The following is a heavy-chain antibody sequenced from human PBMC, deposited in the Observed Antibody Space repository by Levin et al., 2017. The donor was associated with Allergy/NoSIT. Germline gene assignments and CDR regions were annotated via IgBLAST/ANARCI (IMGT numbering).Heavy chain of an antibody. D-gene: IGHD6-6*01. V-gene: IGHV4-59*01. J-gene: IGHJ3*02. Sequence: SETLSLTCTVSGGSINTYYWTWIRQSPGKGLEWIGYIYDSGSTKYNPSFQSRVTISLDTSNNQFSLRLTPVTAADTAVYYCARRVAARPKYAFDSWGQGTVVTVSS. CDR3: ARRVAARPKYAFDS. CDR1: GGSINTYY. CDR2: IYDSGST.